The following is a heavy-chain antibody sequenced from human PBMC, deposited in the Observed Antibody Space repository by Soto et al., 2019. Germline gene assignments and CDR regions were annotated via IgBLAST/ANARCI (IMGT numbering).Heavy chain of an antibody. J-gene: IGHJ6*02. D-gene: IGHD6-13*01. CDR2: INPNSGDT. V-gene: IGHV1-2*04. Sequence: ASVKVSCKASGYTFTGYYMHWVRQAPGQGLEWMGWINPNSGDTNYAQKFQGWVTMTRDTSISTAYMELSRLRSDDTAVYYCARGYSSSWYHYYYGMDVWGQGTTVTVSS. CDR3: ARGYSSSWYHYYYGMDV. CDR1: GYTFTGYY.